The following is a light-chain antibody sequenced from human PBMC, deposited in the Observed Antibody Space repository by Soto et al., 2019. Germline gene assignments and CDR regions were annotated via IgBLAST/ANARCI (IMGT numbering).Light chain of an antibody. Sequence: EIFMTQSPATLSVSRWEIATLSCRASQSVSSYLAWYQQKPGQAPRLLIYDASNRATGIPARFSGSGSGTDFTLTISSLEPEDFAVYYCQQRSNGITFGQGTRLEIK. V-gene: IGKV3-11*01. CDR1: QSVSSY. CDR3: QQRSNGIT. J-gene: IGKJ5*01. CDR2: DAS.